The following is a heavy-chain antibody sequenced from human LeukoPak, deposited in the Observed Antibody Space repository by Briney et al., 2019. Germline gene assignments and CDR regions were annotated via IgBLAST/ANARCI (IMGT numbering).Heavy chain of an antibody. CDR2: ISVSGHRT. Sequence: GGSLRLSCAASGFTFSSYSMSWVRQAPGKGLEWISGISVSGHRTYHAASVKGRFTISRDNSNNMVYLQMNSLRAEDTAVYYCAKEGGPGGKIFDYWGQGTLVTVSS. D-gene: IGHD3-16*01. J-gene: IGHJ4*02. CDR3: AKEGGPGGKIFDY. V-gene: IGHV3-23*01. CDR1: GFTFSSYS.